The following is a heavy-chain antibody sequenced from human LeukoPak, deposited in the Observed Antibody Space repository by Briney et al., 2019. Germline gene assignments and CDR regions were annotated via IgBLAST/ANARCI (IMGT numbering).Heavy chain of an antibody. CDR3: ARDGFSSSWSTHYYYYYYGMDV. V-gene: IGHV3-30*04. CDR2: ISYDGSNK. Sequence: GTSLRLSCAASGFTFSSYAMHWVRQAPGQGLEWVAVISYDGSNKYYADSVKGRFTISRDNSKNTLYLQMNSLRAEDTAVYYCARDGFSSSWSTHYYYYYYGMDVWGQGTTVTVSS. D-gene: IGHD6-13*01. CDR1: GFTFSSYA. J-gene: IGHJ6*02.